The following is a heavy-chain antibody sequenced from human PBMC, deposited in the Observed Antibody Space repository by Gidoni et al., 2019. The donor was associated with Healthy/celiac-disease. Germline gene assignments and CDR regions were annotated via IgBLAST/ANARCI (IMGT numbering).Heavy chain of an antibody. CDR2: ISSSSSTI. CDR1: GTTFSSCS. D-gene: IGHD6-19*01. Sequence: EMQLVESGGGLVQPGGSLRLTCAASGTTFSSCSMHWVRQAPGKGLEWFSYISSSSSTIYFADSVKGRFTISRDNAKISRYLQMNSLRDEDTAVYYCARRGIAVAGPEYWGQGILVTVSS. V-gene: IGHV3-48*02. J-gene: IGHJ4*02. CDR3: ARRGIAVAGPEY.